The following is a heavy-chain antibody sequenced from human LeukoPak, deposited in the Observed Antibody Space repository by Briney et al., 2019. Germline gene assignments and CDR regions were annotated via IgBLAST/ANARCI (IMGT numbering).Heavy chain of an antibody. Sequence: ASVKVSCKASGYIFTTYAIHWVRQAPGQRPEWMGWINADNGSTKYSPQFQGRVTISRDTSASTAYMELSSLRSDDRAIYYCARGRGTSGSNRDFYYYYYMDVWGTGTTVIVSS. CDR2: INADNGST. CDR1: GYIFTTYA. D-gene: IGHD2-2*01. J-gene: IGHJ6*03. V-gene: IGHV1-3*01. CDR3: ARGRGTSGSNRDFYYYYYMDV.